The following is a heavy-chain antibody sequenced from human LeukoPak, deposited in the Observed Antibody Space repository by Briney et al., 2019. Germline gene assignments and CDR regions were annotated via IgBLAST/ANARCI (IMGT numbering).Heavy chain of an antibody. J-gene: IGHJ4*02. CDR3: TRDCFTRGGYFDY. CDR2: IYSDGST. D-gene: IGHD2-15*01. V-gene: IGHV3-53*01. Sequence: GGSLRLSCAASGFNVRSNYMSWVRQAPGKGLEWVSVIYSDGSTYYSESVRGRFTISRDDPKNTVYLQMNSLRAEDTAVYYCTRDCFTRGGYFDYWGQGALVVVSS. CDR1: GFNVRSNY.